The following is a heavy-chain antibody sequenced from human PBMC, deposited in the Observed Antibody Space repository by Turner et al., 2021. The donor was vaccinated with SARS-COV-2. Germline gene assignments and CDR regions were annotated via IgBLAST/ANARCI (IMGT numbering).Heavy chain of an antibody. CDR2: IYYSGST. CDR1: GGSISSSSYY. V-gene: IGHV4-39*01. CDR3: AIAPNYYYGMDV. Sequence: QLQLQASGPGLVKPSETLSLTCTVSGGSISSSSYYWGWIRQPPGNGLEWIGSIYYSGSTYYNPSLKSRVTISVDTSKNQFSLKLSSVTAADTAVYYCAIAPNYYYGMDVWGQGTTVTVSS. J-gene: IGHJ6*02.